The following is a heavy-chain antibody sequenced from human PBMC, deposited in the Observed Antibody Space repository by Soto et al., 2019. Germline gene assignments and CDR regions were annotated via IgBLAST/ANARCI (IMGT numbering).Heavy chain of an antibody. V-gene: IGHV3-23*01. CDR1: GFTFSTYA. J-gene: IGHJ3*02. D-gene: IGHD5-12*01. CDR3: AKGGSRGAFDI. Sequence: GGSLRLSCAASGFTFSTYAMSWVRQAPGKGLEWVSYISGGSTYYADSVKGRSTISRDNSKNTLYLQMNSLRAEDTAVYYCAKGGSRGAFDIWGQGTMVTVSS. CDR2: ISGGST.